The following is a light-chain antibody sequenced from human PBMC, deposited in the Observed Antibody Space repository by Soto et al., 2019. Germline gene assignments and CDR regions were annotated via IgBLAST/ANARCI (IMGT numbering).Light chain of an antibody. Sequence: EIVLTQSPGTLSLSPGDRGTLFCRASQGVSNSYLGWYQQKPGQAPRLLIYGASNRATGIPDRFSGSGSGTDFTLTISRLEPEDFAVYYCQQYGDSLWTFGQGTKVEVK. CDR2: GAS. CDR1: QGVSNSY. V-gene: IGKV3-20*01. J-gene: IGKJ1*01. CDR3: QQYGDSLWT.